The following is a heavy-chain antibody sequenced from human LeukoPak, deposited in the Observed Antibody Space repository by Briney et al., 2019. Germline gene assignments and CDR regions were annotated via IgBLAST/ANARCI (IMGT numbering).Heavy chain of an antibody. J-gene: IGHJ4*02. V-gene: IGHV4-38-2*02. D-gene: IGHD3-10*01. CDR2: IYHSGST. CDR1: GYSISNGYY. CDR3: ARGPREKLWTRMFDY. Sequence: SETLSLTCTVSGYSISNGYYWGWIRQPPGKGLEWTGSIYHSGSTHYNPSLKSRVTISVDTSKNQFSLKLSSVTAADTAVYYCARGPREKLWTRMFDYWGQGTLVTVSS.